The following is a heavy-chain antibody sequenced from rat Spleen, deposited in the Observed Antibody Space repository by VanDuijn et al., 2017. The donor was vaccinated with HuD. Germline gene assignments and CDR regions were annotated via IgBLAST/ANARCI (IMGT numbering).Heavy chain of an antibody. Sequence: EVQLQESGPGLVKPSQSLSLTCSVTGHSITSNYWGWIRKFPGNKMEWMGYIGYSGRTSYNPSLKSRISITRDTSKNQFFLQLNSVTTEDTATYYCARSDGVHYYLPFADWGQGTLVTASS. CDR3: ARSDGVHYYLPFAD. D-gene: IGHD1-1*01. CDR1: GHSITSNY. V-gene: IGHV3-1*01. J-gene: IGHJ3*01. CDR2: IGYSGRT.